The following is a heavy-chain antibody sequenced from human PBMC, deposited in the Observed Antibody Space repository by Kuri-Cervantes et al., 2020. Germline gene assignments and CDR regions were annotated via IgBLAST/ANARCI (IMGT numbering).Heavy chain of an antibody. V-gene: IGHV3-48*01. D-gene: IGHD6-19*01. CDR1: GFTFSSYS. J-gene: IGHJ4*02. Sequence: GGSLRLSCAASGFTFSSYSMNWVRQAPGKGLEWCSYISSSSSTIYYADSVKGRFTISRDNAKNSLYLQMNSLRAEDTAVYYCARVPVAGTWGHSFDYWGQGTLVTVSS. CDR2: ISSSSSTI. CDR3: ARVPVAGTWGHSFDY.